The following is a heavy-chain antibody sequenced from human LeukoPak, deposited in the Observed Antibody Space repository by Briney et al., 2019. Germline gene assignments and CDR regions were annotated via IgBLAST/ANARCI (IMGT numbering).Heavy chain of an antibody. D-gene: IGHD2-15*01. V-gene: IGHV1-18*01. J-gene: IGHJ4*02. CDR2: ISAYNGNT. Sequence: ASVTVSFMASGYTFTSYGISWVRQAPGQGREWMGWISAYNGNTNYAQKLQGRVTMTTDTSTSTAYMELRSLRSDDTAVYYCARSFCSGGSCQDYWGQGTLVTVSS. CDR1: GYTFTSYG. CDR3: ARSFCSGGSCQDY.